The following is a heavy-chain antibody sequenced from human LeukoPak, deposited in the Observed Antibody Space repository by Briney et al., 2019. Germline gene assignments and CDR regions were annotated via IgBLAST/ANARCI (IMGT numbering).Heavy chain of an antibody. CDR3: ARVIYYDSSGYYSPHFDY. CDR1: GFTFSSYN. CDR2: ISSSSAYI. J-gene: IGHJ4*02. Sequence: PGGSLRLSCAASGFTFSSYNMNWVRQAPGKGLEWVSSISSSSAYIYYADSVKGRFTISRDNAKNTLYLQMNSLRAEDAAVYYCARVIYYDSSGYYSPHFDYWGQGTLVTVSS. D-gene: IGHD3-22*01. V-gene: IGHV3-21*01.